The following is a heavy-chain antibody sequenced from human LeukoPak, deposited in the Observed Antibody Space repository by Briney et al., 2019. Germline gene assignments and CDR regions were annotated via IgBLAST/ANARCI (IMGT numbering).Heavy chain of an antibody. V-gene: IGHV1-46*01. J-gene: IGHJ3*02. CDR1: GYTFTNYY. CDR2: INPSGGST. CDR3: ARDRAMILVVITSDAFDI. D-gene: IGHD3-22*01. Sequence: GASVKVSCKASGYTFTNYYMHWVRQAPGQGLEWMGIINPSGGSTSYAQKFQGRVTMTRDTSTSTVYMELSSLRSVDTAVYYCARDRAMILVVITSDAFDIWGQGTMATVSS.